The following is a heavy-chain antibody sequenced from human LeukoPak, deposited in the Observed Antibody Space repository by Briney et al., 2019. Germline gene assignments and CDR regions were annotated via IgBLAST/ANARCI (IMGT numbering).Heavy chain of an antibody. CDR1: GFTFSRYA. J-gene: IGHJ4*02. V-gene: IGHV3-64*01. CDR3: ARRGDYGDARFDY. CDR2: ISTNGGST. Sequence: GGSLRLSCAASGFTFSRYALHWVRQAPGKGLEYVSSISTNGGSTYYANSGKGRFTISRDNAKNSLYLQMNSLRAEDTAVYYCARRGDYGDARFDYWGQGTLVTVSS. D-gene: IGHD4-17*01.